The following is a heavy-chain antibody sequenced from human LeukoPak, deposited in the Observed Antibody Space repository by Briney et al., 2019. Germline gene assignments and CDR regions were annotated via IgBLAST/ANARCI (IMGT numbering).Heavy chain of an antibody. CDR1: GGSISSYY. D-gene: IGHD6-19*01. CDR3: ARAGVYRSGWYYDY. V-gene: IGHV4-4*07. Sequence: PSETLSLTCTVSGGSISSYYWSWIRQPAGKGLEWIWRIYTSGSTDYNPSLKSRVTMSVDTSKNQFSLKLSSVTAADTAVYYCARAGVYRSGWYYDYWGQGTLVTVSS. CDR2: IYTSGST. J-gene: IGHJ4*02.